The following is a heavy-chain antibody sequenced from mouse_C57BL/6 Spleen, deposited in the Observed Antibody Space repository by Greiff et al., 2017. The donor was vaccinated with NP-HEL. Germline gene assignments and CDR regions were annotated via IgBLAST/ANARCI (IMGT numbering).Heavy chain of an antibody. Sequence: QVQLQQPGAELVKPGASVKMSCKASGYTFTSYWITWVKQRPGQGLEWIGDIYPGSGSTNYNEKFKSKATLTVDTSSSTAYMQLSSLTSEDSAVYYCARSSDGYYAPDYWGQGTTLTVSS. CDR3: ARSSDGYYAPDY. CDR2: IYPGSGST. CDR1: GYTFTSYW. J-gene: IGHJ2*01. V-gene: IGHV1-55*01. D-gene: IGHD2-3*01.